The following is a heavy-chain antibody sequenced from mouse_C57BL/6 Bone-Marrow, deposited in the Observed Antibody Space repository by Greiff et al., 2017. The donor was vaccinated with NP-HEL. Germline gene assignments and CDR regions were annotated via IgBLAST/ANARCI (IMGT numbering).Heavy chain of an antibody. CDR1: GYTFTDYY. Sequence: QVQLKQSGPELVKPGASVKISCKASGYTFTDYYINWVKQRPGQGLEWIGWIFPGSGSTYYNEKFKGKATLTVDKSSSTAYMLLSSLTSEDSAVYFCAIYYYGSSYLYFDYWGQGTTLTVSS. CDR3: AIYYYGSSYLYFDY. J-gene: IGHJ2*01. V-gene: IGHV1-75*01. D-gene: IGHD1-1*01. CDR2: IFPGSGST.